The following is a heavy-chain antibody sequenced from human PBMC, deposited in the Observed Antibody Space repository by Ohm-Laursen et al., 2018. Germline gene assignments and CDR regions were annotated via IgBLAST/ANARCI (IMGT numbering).Heavy chain of an antibody. D-gene: IGHD2-21*02. CDR1: GFTFSIYE. V-gene: IGHV3-48*03. Sequence: GSLRLSCAASGFTFSIYEMNWVRQAPEKGLEWVSYIGSGYTPHYADSVKGRFTISRDNSENTLYLQMNSLRAEDTAMYYCARLSYCRGDCYRALEYWGQGTLVSVSS. J-gene: IGHJ4*02. CDR3: ARLSYCRGDCYRALEY. CDR2: IGSGYTP.